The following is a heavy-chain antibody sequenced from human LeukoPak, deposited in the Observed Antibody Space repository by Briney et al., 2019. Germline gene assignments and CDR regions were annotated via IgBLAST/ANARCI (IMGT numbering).Heavy chain of an antibody. CDR2: ISGSGGST. Sequence: PGGSLRLSCAASGFTFSSYAMSWVRQAPGKGLEWVSAISGSGGSTYYADSVKGRFTISRDNSKNTLYLQMNSLRAEDTAVYYCARTRHVGTDAFDIWGQGTMVTVSS. J-gene: IGHJ3*02. CDR3: ARTRHVGTDAFDI. V-gene: IGHV3-23*01. D-gene: IGHD1-14*01. CDR1: GFTFSSYA.